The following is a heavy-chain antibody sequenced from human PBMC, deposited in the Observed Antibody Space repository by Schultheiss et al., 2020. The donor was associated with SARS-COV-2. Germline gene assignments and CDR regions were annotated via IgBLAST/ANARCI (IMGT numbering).Heavy chain of an antibody. Sequence: GSLRLSCAVYGGSFSGYYWSWIRQPPGKGLEWIGEINHSGSTYYNPSLKSRVTISVDKSKNQFSLKLSSVTAADTAVYYCARAKTTSQWLVLYYFDYWGQGTLVTVSS. D-gene: IGHD6-19*01. V-gene: IGHV4-34*01. CDR2: INHSGST. J-gene: IGHJ4*02. CDR1: GGSFSGYY. CDR3: ARAKTTSQWLVLYYFDY.